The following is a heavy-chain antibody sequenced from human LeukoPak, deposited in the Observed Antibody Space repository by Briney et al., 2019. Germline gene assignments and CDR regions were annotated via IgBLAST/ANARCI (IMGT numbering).Heavy chain of an antibody. CDR2: ISYDGSNK. J-gene: IGHJ6*02. V-gene: IGHV3-30-3*01. D-gene: IGHD3-22*01. Sequence: PGGSLRLSCAASGFTFSSYAMHWVRQAPGKGLEWVAVISYDGSNKYYADSVKDRFTISRDNSKNTLYLQMNSLRAEDTAVYYCARDLRNDSSGYYYGTYYYYGMDVWGQGTTVTVSS. CDR1: GFTFSSYA. CDR3: ARDLRNDSSGYYYGTYYYYGMDV.